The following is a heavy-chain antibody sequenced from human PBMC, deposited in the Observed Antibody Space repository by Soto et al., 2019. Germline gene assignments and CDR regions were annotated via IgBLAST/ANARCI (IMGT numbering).Heavy chain of an antibody. CDR1: GGTFSSYA. CDR2: IIPIFGTA. J-gene: IGHJ4*02. D-gene: IGHD2-15*01. CDR3: AREGYCSGGRCLDY. V-gene: IGHV1-69*06. Sequence: QVQLVQSGAEVKKPGSSVKVSCKASGGTFSSYAISWVRQAPGQGLEWMGGIIPIFGTANYAQKFQGRVTITADKSTSTDYMELSSLRSEDTAVYYCAREGYCSGGRCLDYWGQGTLVTVSS.